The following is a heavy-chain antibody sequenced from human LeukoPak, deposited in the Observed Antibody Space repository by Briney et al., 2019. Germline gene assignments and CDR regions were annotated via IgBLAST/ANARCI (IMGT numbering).Heavy chain of an antibody. CDR2: TYYSEST. D-gene: IGHD3-22*01. V-gene: IGHV4-30-4*01. J-gene: IGHJ5*02. CDR1: GGSISSGDYY. Sequence: SETLPHTCTVSGGSISSGDYYWRWLRQPPGKGLEWIEYTYYSESTYYNPSLKNRVSISVYTSKNQFSLNLSSVTAADTAVYYCARPYYYDSRIDPWGQGTLVTVSS. CDR3: ARPYYYDSRIDP.